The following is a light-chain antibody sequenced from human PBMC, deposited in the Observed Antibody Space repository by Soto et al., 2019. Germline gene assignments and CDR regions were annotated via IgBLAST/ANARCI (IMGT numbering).Light chain of an antibody. J-gene: IGKJ4*01. CDR3: QQSYGSPT. CDR1: QDISNY. CDR2: GAS. Sequence: DIQMTQSPSSLSASVGDRVTITCQASQDISNYLSWYQQKPGKAPKLLIFGASNLQSGVPSRFSGSGSGTDFTLTISSLQPEDSATYYCQQSYGSPTFGGGTKVDIK. V-gene: IGKV1-39*01.